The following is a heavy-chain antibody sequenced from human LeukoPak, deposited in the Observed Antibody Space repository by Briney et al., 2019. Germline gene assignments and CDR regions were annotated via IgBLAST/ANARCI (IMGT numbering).Heavy chain of an antibody. J-gene: IGHJ5*02. V-gene: IGHV4-39*01. D-gene: IGHD4-11*01. CDR3: VRQRLWFDL. Sequence: PSETLSLTCTVSSVSITQTNHFWGWIRQPPGKGLEWIGNIYYDGTTYYNPSLKSRVSMSVDTSKKQFALNLNSMTASDTGVYYCVRQRLWFDLWGQGALVIVSS. CDR1: SVSITQTNHF. CDR2: IYYDGTT.